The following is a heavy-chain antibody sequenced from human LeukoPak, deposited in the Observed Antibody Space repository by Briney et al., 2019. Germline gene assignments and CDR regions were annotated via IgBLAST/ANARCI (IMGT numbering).Heavy chain of an antibody. CDR1: GYTFTSYG. V-gene: IGHV1-18*01. CDR3: ARVAYSRNWYFDY. Sequence: ASVKVSCKASGYTFTSYGISWVRQAPGQGLEWMGWISAYNGNTNYAQKLQGRVTMTTDTSTSTAYVELRSLRTDDTAVYYCARVAYSRNWYFDYWGQGTLVTVSS. J-gene: IGHJ4*02. CDR2: ISAYNGNT. D-gene: IGHD6-13*01.